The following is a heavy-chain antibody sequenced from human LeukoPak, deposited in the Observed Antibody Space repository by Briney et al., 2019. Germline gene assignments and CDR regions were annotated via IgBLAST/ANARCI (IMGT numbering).Heavy chain of an antibody. D-gene: IGHD2-2*01. CDR3: ARDFGRGYCSSASCFVPWFDP. CDR1: GGSISSYY. J-gene: IGHJ5*02. V-gene: IGHV4-59*01. Sequence: PSETLSLTCTVSGGSISSYYWSWIRQPPGKGLEWIGYIHHSGSTNYNPSLRSRVTISIDTSKNQFSLKLTSVTAADTAVYYCARDFGRGYCSSASCFVPWFDPWGQGTLVTVSS. CDR2: IHHSGST.